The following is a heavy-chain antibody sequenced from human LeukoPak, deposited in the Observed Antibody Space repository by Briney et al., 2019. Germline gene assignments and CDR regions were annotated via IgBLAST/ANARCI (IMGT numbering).Heavy chain of an antibody. CDR1: GFTFSSYS. CDR2: ISSSSSTI. V-gene: IGHV3-48*01. J-gene: IGHJ4*02. CDR3: ARAGLRFLEWPWGRYFDY. D-gene: IGHD3-3*01. Sequence: GGSLRLSCAASGFTFSSYSMNWVRQAPGKGLEWVSYISSSSSTIYYADSVKGRFTISRDNAKNSLYLQMNSLRAEDTAVYYCARAGLRFLEWPWGRYFDYWGQGTLVTVSS.